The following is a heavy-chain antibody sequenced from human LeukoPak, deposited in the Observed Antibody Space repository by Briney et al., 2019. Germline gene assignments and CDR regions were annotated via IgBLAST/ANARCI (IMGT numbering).Heavy chain of an antibody. CDR1: GYTFTAYG. CDR3: ARAYSSGWSGDAFDI. J-gene: IGHJ3*02. Sequence: ASVKVSCKASGYTFTAYGISWVRQAPGQGLEWMGWISAYNGNTNYAQKLQGRVTMTTDTSTSTAYMELGSLRSDDTAVYYCARAYSSGWSGDAFDIWGQGTMVTVSS. D-gene: IGHD6-19*01. V-gene: IGHV1-18*01. CDR2: ISAYNGNT.